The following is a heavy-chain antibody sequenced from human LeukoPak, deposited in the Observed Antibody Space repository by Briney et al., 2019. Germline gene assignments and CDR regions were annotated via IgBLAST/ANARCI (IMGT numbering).Heavy chain of an antibody. Sequence: ASVKVSCKASGYTFTNYDFIWVRQASGQGLEWMGWMNPNNSKTGYAQKFQGRVTMTRDTSISTAYMELSRLRSDDTAVYYCARESDNYYFDYWGQGTLVTVSS. J-gene: IGHJ4*02. CDR3: ARESDNYYFDY. V-gene: IGHV1-8*01. D-gene: IGHD1-1*01. CDR2: MNPNNSKT. CDR1: GYTFTNYD.